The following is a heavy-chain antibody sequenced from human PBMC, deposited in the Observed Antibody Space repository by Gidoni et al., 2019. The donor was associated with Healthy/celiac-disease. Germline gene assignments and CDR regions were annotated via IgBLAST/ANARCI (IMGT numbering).Heavy chain of an antibody. CDR2: ISSNGGST. D-gene: IGHD1-26*01. V-gene: IGHV3-64*01. CDR3: ARGSGSYNDPHAFDI. CDR1: GFTSCGYA. J-gene: IGHJ3*02. Sequence: EVQLVESGGGLVQPGGSLRLSCAASGFTSCGYAMHWVRQAPGKGLEYVSAISSNGGSTYYANSVKGRFTISRDNSKNTLYLQMGSLRAEDMAVYYCARGSGSYNDPHAFDIWGQGTMVTVSS.